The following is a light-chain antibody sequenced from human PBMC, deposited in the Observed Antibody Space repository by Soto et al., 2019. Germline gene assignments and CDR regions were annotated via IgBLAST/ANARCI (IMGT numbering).Light chain of an antibody. CDR2: AAS. J-gene: IGKJ5*01. CDR1: QSISSW. V-gene: IGKV1-12*01. CDR3: QQANSFPIT. Sequence: DIQMTHSPSSLSQSXGGGVTIPXXASQSISSWLAWYQQKPGKAPKLLIYAASSLQSGVPSRFSGSGSGTDFTLTISSLQPEDFATYYCQQANSFPITFGQGTRLEIK.